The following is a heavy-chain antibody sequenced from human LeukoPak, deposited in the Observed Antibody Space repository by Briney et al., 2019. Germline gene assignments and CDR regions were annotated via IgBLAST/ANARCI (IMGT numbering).Heavy chain of an antibody. CDR3: ARSNREFASGSGDY. J-gene: IGHJ4*02. V-gene: IGHV3-7*05. CDR1: GFTFSSYW. CDR2: IKQDGSEK. Sequence: EGSLRLSCAASGFTFSSYWMSWVRQAPGKGLEWVANIKQDGSEKSYVDSVKGRFTISRDNAKNSLYLQMNSLRVEDTAVYFCARSNREFASGSGDYWGQGTLVTVSS. D-gene: IGHD3-10*01.